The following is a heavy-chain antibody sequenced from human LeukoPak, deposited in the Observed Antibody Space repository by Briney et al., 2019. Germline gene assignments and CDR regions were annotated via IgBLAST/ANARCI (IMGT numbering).Heavy chain of an antibody. J-gene: IGHJ4*02. CDR3: ARDRSPYGEPFDY. CDR2: ISSYNGNT. D-gene: IGHD4-17*01. V-gene: IGHV1-18*01. CDR1: GHTFTSYG. Sequence: ASVKVSCKASGHTFTSYGISWVRQAPGQGLEWMGWISSYNGNTNYAQNLQGRVTMTTDTSTSTAYMELRTLRSDDTAVYYCARDRSPYGEPFDYWGQGTLVTVSS.